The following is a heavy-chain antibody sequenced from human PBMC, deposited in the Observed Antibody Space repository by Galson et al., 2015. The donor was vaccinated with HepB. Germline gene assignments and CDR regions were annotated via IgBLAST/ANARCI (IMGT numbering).Heavy chain of an antibody. Sequence: SLRLSCAVSGFTFSSYAMHWVRQAPGKGLEWVAAISYDGSKKYYADSVKGRFTISRDNAKNTLYLQMNSLRAEDTAVYYCAKDWSWLSPYSSNWYHFDNWGQGTLVTVSS. D-gene: IGHD6-13*01. J-gene: IGHJ4*02. CDR1: GFTFSSYA. CDR3: AKDWSWLSPYSSNWYHFDN. CDR2: ISYDGSKK. V-gene: IGHV3-30*18.